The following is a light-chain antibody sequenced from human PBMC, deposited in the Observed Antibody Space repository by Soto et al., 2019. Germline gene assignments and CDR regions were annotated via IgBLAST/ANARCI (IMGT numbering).Light chain of an antibody. CDR3: SSYKTRSTIGWV. CDR1: SSDVCGYNY. V-gene: IGLV2-14*01. J-gene: IGLJ3*02. Sequence: QSVLTQPASVSGSPGQSITISCTGTSSDVCGYNYVSWFQQHPGKAPKLVIYEVNNRPSGVSNRFSGSKSGNTASLTISGLQPEDEADYYGSSYKTRSTIGWVFCGGTKLTVL. CDR2: EVN.